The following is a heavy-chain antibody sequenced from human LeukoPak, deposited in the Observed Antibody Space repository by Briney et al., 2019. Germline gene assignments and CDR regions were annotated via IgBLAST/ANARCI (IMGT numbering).Heavy chain of an antibody. Sequence: GGSLRLSCAASGFTFNSYSMNWVRQAPGKGLEWVSSIGSSSSSIYYADSVKGRFTISRDNAKNSLFLQMNSLRAEDTAVYYCARETTVEAFDIWGQGTKVTVSS. CDR2: IGSSSSSI. J-gene: IGHJ3*02. D-gene: IGHD4-23*01. CDR1: GFTFNSYS. V-gene: IGHV3-21*01. CDR3: ARETTVEAFDI.